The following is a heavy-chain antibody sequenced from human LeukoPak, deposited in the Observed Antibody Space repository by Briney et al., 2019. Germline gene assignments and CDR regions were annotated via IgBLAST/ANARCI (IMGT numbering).Heavy chain of an antibody. CDR3: ARDPSRYDLYYYNGMDV. V-gene: IGHV1-46*01. Sequence: GGSLRLSCAASGFTVSSIHMVWVRQAPGQGLEWMGIINPSGGSTSYAQKFQGRVTMTRDTSTSTVYMERSSLRAEDTAVYYCARDPSRYDLYYYNGMDVGGQGTTVTVSS. J-gene: IGHJ6*02. CDR1: GFTVSSIH. CDR2: INPSGGST. D-gene: IGHD2-15*01.